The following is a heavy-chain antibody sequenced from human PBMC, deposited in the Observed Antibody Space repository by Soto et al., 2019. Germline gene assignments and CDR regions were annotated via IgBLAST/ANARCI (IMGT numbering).Heavy chain of an antibody. J-gene: IGHJ6*02. CDR2: IIPIFGTA. D-gene: IGHD5-12*01. V-gene: IGHV1-69*13. CDR3: ARDWGNIVATISEDYYYYGMDV. CDR1: GGTFGSYA. Sequence: SVKVSCKASGGTFGSYAISWVRQAPGQGLEWMGGIIPIFGTASYAQKFQGRVTITADESTSTAYMELSSLRSEDTAVYYCARDWGNIVATISEDYYYYGMDVWGQGTTVTVSS.